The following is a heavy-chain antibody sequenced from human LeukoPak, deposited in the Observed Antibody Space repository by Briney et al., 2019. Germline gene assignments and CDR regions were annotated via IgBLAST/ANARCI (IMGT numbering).Heavy chain of an antibody. CDR2: IYSSGST. Sequence: SETLSLTCTVSGGSINNYYWSWIRQAAGKGLEWIGRIYSSGSTKTNPSLKSRVTMSVDMLKNQFSLRLSSVTAADTAVYYCARGNNYGSFNDFWGQGTLVTVSS. D-gene: IGHD3-10*01. V-gene: IGHV4-4*07. J-gene: IGHJ4*02. CDR1: GGSINNYY. CDR3: ARGNNYGSFNDF.